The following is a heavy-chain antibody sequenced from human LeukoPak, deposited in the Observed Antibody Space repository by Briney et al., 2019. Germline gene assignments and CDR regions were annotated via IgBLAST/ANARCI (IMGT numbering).Heavy chain of an antibody. V-gene: IGHV1-2*06. J-gene: IGHJ3*02. CDR2: INPKTGGT. CDR3: ARVGDGLNDGFDI. CDR1: GYIFTGHY. D-gene: IGHD5-24*01. Sequence: ASVKVSCKASGYIFTGHYMNWVRQVPGQGLEWMGRINPKTGGTNYAQNFQGRVTMTRDTSISTTYMELSRLRTADTAVYYCARVGDGLNDGFDIWGQGTMVTVSS.